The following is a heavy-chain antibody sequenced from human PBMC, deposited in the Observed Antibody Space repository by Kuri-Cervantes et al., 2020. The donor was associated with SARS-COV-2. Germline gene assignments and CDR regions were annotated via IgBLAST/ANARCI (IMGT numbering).Heavy chain of an antibody. Sequence: GGSLRLSCAASGFTLSSYEMNWVRQAPGKELEWVSYISSSGSTIYYADSVKGRFTLSRDNAKNMLFLQMNSLRAEDTAVYYCVRDGDHWNFDYWGQGTLVTVSS. V-gene: IGHV3-48*03. CDR3: VRDGDHWNFDY. CDR2: ISSSGSTI. D-gene: IGHD1-1*01. J-gene: IGHJ4*02. CDR1: GFTLSSYE.